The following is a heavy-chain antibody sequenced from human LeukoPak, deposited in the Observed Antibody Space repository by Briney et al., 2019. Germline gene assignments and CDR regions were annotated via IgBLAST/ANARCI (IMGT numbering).Heavy chain of an antibody. CDR3: AKRTATGIAAAGFDY. CDR2: IHSNGISA. J-gene: IGHJ4*02. CDR1: GFTFSNYP. D-gene: IGHD6-13*01. V-gene: IGHV3-64*01. Sequence: GGSLRLSCAASGFTFSNYPIHWVRQAPGKGLEFVSSIHSNGISAYYGNSVKGRFTVSRDNSKNTVYLQMNSLRAEDTAVYYCAKRTATGIAAAGFDYWGQGTLVTVSS.